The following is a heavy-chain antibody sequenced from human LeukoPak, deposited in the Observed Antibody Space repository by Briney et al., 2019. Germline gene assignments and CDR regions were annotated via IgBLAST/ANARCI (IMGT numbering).Heavy chain of an antibody. V-gene: IGHV1-46*01. CDR2: INPSGGST. CDR1: GYTFTSYY. CDR3: ARASRLDYCDSSGYPFDY. D-gene: IGHD3-22*01. Sequence: ASVKVSCKASGYTFTSYYMHWVRQAPGQGLEWMGIINPSGGSTSYAQKFQGWVTMTRDTSISTAYMELSRLRSDDTAVYYCARASRLDYCDSSGYPFDYWGQGTLVTVSS. J-gene: IGHJ4*02.